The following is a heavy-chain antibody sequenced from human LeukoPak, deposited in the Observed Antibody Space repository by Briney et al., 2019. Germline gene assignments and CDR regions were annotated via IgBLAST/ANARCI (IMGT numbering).Heavy chain of an antibody. CDR1: GESFSGYY. D-gene: IGHD3-9*01. CDR3: ARRSDYDILTGYSDSRFDP. CDR2: INHSGST. V-gene: IGHV4-34*01. Sequence: SETLSLTCAVYGESFSGYYWSWIRQPPGKGLEWIGEINHSGSTNNNPTLKSRVTISVDTSKNQFSLKLSSVTAADTAVYYCARRSDYDILTGYSDSRFDPWGQGTLVTVSS. J-gene: IGHJ5*02.